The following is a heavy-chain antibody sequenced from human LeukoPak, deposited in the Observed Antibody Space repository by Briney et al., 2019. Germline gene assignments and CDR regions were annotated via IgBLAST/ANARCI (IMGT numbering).Heavy chain of an antibody. J-gene: IGHJ4*02. V-gene: IGHV3-23*01. D-gene: IGHD4-11*01. CDR1: GFTFSSYA. CDR3: AKDLDYTTDGYYFDY. CDR2: ISGSGGST. Sequence: QPGGSLRLSCAASGFTFSSYAMSWVRQAPGKGLEWVSTISGSGGSTYYADSVKGRFPISRDNSRNTLYLQMNSLRADDTAVYYCAKDLDYTTDGYYFDYWGQGTLVTVSS.